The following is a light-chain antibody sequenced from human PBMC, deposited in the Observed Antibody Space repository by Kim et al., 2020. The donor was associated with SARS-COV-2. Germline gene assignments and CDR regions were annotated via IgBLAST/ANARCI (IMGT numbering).Light chain of an antibody. CDR3: AAWDDCLSLLL. V-gene: IGLV1-47*01. Sequence: GPRLTISCSGRSTNIGTNYVYWYQQHPGTAPKLLIYKNTQRPSGIPDRFSGSKSGTTATLAISGLRSEDEADYYCAAWDDCLSLLLFGGGTQLTVL. J-gene: IGLJ2*01. CDR2: KNT. CDR1: STNIGTNY.